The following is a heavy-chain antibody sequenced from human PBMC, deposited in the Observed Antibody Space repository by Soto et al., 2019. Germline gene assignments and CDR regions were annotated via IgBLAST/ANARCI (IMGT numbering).Heavy chain of an antibody. D-gene: IGHD2-21*01. CDR3: ARPTPCGGDCYWAYDAFDI. J-gene: IGHJ3*02. Sequence: GGSLRLSCAASGFTFSSYSMNWVRQAPGKGLEWVSSISSSSSYIYYADSVKGRFTISRDNAKNSLYLQMNSLRAEDTAVYYCARPTPCGGDCYWAYDAFDIWGQGTMVTVSS. CDR1: GFTFSSYS. CDR2: ISSSSSYI. V-gene: IGHV3-21*01.